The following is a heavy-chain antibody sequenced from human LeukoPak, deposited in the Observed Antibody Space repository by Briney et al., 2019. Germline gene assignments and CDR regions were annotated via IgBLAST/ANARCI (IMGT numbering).Heavy chain of an antibody. D-gene: IGHD3-22*01. CDR2: IKRKTDGGTI. J-gene: IGHJ4*02. CDR3: TTYDNSAYYSDY. CDR1: GFTFSNAW. V-gene: IGHV3-15*01. Sequence: GGSLGLSCAASGFTFSNAWMSWVRQAPGKGLEWVGRIKRKTDGGTIEYTAPVKGRFTISRDDSENTPYLQMNSLKAEDTAVYYCTTYDNSAYYSDYWGQGTLVTVSS.